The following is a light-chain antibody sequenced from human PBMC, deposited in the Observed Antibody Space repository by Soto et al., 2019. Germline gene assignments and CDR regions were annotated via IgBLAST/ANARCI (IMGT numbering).Light chain of an antibody. Sequence: EIVLTQSPGTLSLSPGERATFSCRASQSVSSNYLAWYQQKPGQAPRLLIYDASNRATGIPARFSGSGSGTDFTLTISRLEPEDFAVYYCQQYGSSIKTFGQGTKVDI. CDR3: QQYGSSIKT. J-gene: IGKJ1*01. CDR2: DAS. V-gene: IGKV3-20*01. CDR1: QSVSSNY.